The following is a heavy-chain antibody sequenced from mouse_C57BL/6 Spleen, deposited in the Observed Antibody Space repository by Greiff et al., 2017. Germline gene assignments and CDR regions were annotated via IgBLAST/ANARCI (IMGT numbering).Heavy chain of an antibody. J-gene: IGHJ3*01. CDR1: GYSITSGYY. CDR3: ARYGESAWFAY. Sequence: EVKLVESGPGLVKPSQSLSLTCSVTGYSITSGYYWNWIRQFPGNKLEWMGYISYDGSTNYNPSLKNRISITRDTSKNQFFLKLNSVTTEDTATYYCARYGESAWFAYWGQGTLVTVSA. V-gene: IGHV3-6*01. D-gene: IGHD2-13*01. CDR2: ISYDGST.